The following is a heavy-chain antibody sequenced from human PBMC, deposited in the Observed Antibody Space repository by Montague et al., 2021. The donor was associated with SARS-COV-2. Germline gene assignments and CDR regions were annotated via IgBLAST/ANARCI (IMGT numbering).Heavy chain of an antibody. V-gene: IGHV4-4*07. Sequence: SETLSLTCTVSGGSINYYYWHRLRQSAAKGLEWIGRIYSSGNANYSPSLKSRVTMSVDTSQNQFSLKLNSLTAADTAVYYCARGGHPQSGSWYFFDTWGQGALVTVSS. J-gene: IGHJ4*02. CDR1: GGSINYYY. CDR3: ARGGHPQSGSWYFFDT. D-gene: IGHD6-13*01. CDR2: IYSSGNA.